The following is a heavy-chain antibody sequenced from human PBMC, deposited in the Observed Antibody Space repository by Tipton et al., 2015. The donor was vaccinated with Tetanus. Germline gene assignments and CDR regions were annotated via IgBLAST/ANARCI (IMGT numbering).Heavy chain of an antibody. J-gene: IGHJ4*02. CDR3: ARDPHTIRTGNHRGFDY. D-gene: IGHD3-10*01. CDR1: GFDFRSDW. Sequence: SLRLSCAASGFDFRSDWMTWVRQAPGKGLEWVANIKQDGNEKYHVDSVKGRFTISRDNGKNLLYLQMNSLSVEDTAVYYCARDPHTIRTGNHRGFDYWGQGTKVTVSS. V-gene: IGHV3-7*03. CDR2: IKQDGNEK.